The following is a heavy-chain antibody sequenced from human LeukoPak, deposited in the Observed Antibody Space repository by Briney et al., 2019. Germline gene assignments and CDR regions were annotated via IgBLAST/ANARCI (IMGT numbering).Heavy chain of an antibody. J-gene: IGHJ3*02. CDR2: ISSSSSYI. V-gene: IGHV3-21*01. CDR1: GFTFSSYS. D-gene: IGHD3-16*01. Sequence: GGSLRLSCAASGFTFSSYSMNWVRQAPGKGLEWVSSISSSSSYIYYADPVKGRFTISRDNAKNSLYLQMNSLRAEDTAVYYCARVGDYRNAFDIWGQGTMVTVSS. CDR3: ARVGDYRNAFDI.